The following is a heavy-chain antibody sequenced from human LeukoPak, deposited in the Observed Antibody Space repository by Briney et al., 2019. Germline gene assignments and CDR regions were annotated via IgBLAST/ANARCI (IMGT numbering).Heavy chain of an antibody. Sequence: SETLSLTCSVSGGSISGYYWSWIRQPPGKGLEWIGSIYYSGSTYYNPSLKSRVTISVDTSKNQFSLKLSSVTAADTAVYYCATRDGYCSSTSCYTYYYYYYMDVWGKGTTVTVSS. D-gene: IGHD2-2*02. CDR2: IYYSGST. CDR1: GGSISGYY. V-gene: IGHV4-59*05. J-gene: IGHJ6*03. CDR3: ATRDGYCSSTSCYTYYYYYYMDV.